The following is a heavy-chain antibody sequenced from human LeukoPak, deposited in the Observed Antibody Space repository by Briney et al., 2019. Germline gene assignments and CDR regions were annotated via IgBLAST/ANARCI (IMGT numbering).Heavy chain of an antibody. J-gene: IGHJ4*02. Sequence: GGALRLSPAASLFTLSSYAMSWVRQAPGKGLEWVSAISCSGGITYYADTVNGRFTISRDNYKNPLYLQMNSLSAEDTAVYYCAKDQVHGYSSGWSENDYWGQGTLVTVSS. CDR3: AKDQVHGYSSGWSENDY. CDR2: ISCSGGIT. CDR1: LFTLSSYA. V-gene: IGHV3-23*01. D-gene: IGHD6-19*01.